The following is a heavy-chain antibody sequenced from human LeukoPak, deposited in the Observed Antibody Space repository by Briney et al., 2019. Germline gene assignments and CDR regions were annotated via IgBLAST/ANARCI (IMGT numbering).Heavy chain of an antibody. V-gene: IGHV1-2*02. D-gene: IGHD3-10*01. CDR2: INPNSGGT. CDR1: GYTFTSYA. J-gene: IGHJ6*03. Sequence: ASVKVFCKASGYTFTSYAMNWVRQAPGQGLEWMGWINPNSGGTNYAQKFQGRVTMTRDTSISTAYMELSRLRSDDTAVYYCAAMVRGVTNYYMDVWGKGTTVTISS. CDR3: AAMVRGVTNYYMDV.